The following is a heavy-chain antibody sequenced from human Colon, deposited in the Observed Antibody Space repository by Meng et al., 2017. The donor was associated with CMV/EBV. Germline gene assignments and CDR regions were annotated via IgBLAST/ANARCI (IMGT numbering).Heavy chain of an antibody. CDR1: GYTFTNFG. CDR3: ARELARGGY. CDR2: ISPYNGDT. Sequence: QVQVVQYGAEVKKPGASVKVSCKTSGYTFTNFGISWVRQAPGQGLEWMAYISPYNGDTNYAQRFQGRVALTTDTSTSTVYMELGSLTSDDTAMYYCARELARGGYWGQGTLVTVSS. V-gene: IGHV1-18*01. J-gene: IGHJ4*02.